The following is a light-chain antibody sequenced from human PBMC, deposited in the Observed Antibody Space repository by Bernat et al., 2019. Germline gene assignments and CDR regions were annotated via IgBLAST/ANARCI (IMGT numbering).Light chain of an antibody. V-gene: IGKV3-20*01. J-gene: IGKJ5*01. Sequence: IVLTQSPGTLSLSPGETATLSCRAGQNVLSASIAWYQHRPGQPPRLLIYATSTRAAGTPARFSGSGSGTDFTLTISSLEPEDFAVYYCQHYGPSPEITFGQGTRLEIK. CDR1: QNVLSAS. CDR3: QHYGPSPEIT. CDR2: ATS.